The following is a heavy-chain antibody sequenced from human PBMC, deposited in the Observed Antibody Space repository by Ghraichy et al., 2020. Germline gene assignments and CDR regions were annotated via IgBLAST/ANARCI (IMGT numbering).Heavy chain of an antibody. D-gene: IGHD2/OR15-2a*01. CDR1: GGCLGCFH. J-gene: IGHJ6*04. Sequence: SETLSLTCAVSGGCLGCFHCSWIRLSTGKGLEWIGNIYGIGDTNYNPSLSSRVTLSVDTSKNQFSLRLRSVTAADTGVYYCARGSVLLGMEVWGKGTTVTVSS. CDR3: ARGSVLLGMEV. V-gene: IGHV4-4*07. CDR2: IYGIGDT.